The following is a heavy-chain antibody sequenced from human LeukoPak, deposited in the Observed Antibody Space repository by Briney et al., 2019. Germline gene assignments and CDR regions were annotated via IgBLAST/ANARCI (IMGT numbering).Heavy chain of an antibody. CDR3: ARGIDWYFDL. CDR1: GYTFTDHY. D-gene: IGHD2-21*01. CDR2: INPNSGVT. J-gene: IGHJ2*01. Sequence: ASVKVSCKASGYTFTDHYIHWVRQAPGQGLEWMGWINPNSGVTNYAQKFQGRVTMTRDTSISTAYMELSRLRSDDTAVYYCARGIDWYFDLWGRGTLVTVS. V-gene: IGHV1-2*02.